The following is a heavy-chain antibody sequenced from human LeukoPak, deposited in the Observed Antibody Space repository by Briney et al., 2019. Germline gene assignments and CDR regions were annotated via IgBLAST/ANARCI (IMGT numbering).Heavy chain of an antibody. CDR3: ARDAVDTANAV. V-gene: IGHV3-74*01. CDR2: INSDGSIT. J-gene: IGHJ6*02. CDR1: GFTFTTYW. D-gene: IGHD5-18*01. Sequence: GGSLRLSCAASGFTFTTYWMHWVRQAPGKGLVWVSHINSDGSITSYADSVKGRFTISRDNAKNTLYLQMNSLRAEDTAVYYCARDAVDTANAVWGQGAAVTVSS.